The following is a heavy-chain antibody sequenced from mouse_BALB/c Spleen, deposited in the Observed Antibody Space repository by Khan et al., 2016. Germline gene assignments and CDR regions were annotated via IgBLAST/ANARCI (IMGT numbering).Heavy chain of an antibody. Sequence: EVQLQESGPGLVKPSQSLSLTCSVTGYSIASGYFWNWIRQFPGNKLEWMGYISYDGYNDYNPSLKNRISITRDTSKNQFFLQLNSVTTEDTATYICAREVNEGWFANGGQGTLVTFSA. CDR2: ISYDGYN. V-gene: IGHV3-6*02. CDR3: AREVNEGWFAN. CDR1: GYSIASGYF. J-gene: IGHJ3*01. D-gene: IGHD2-2*01.